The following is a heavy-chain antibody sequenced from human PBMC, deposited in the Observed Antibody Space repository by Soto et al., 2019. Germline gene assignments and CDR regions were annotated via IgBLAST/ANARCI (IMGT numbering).Heavy chain of an antibody. V-gene: IGHV4-34*01. CDR1: GGSFSGYY. J-gene: IGHJ4*02. CDR3: ARGDTVRWDY. Sequence: QVQLQQWGAGLLKPSETLSLTCAVYGGSFSGYYWSWIRQPPGKGLEWIGEIKHSGSTNYNPSLKSRVTISVDTSKNQFSLKLSSVTAADTAVYYCARGDTVRWDYWGQGTLVTVSS. CDR2: IKHSGST. D-gene: IGHD3-10*01.